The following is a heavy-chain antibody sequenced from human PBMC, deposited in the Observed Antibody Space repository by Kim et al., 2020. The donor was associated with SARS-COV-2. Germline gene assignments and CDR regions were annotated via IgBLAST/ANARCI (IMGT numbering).Heavy chain of an antibody. CDR2: MSFDGSRK. Sequence: GGSLRLSCAASGFTFSGYDMHWVRQAPGKGLEWITRMSFDGSRKDYAESVKGRFTISRDNSKNTVYLQINSLRAEDTALYYCAKEGSNRADYLDHWGQGT. J-gene: IGHJ4*02. CDR3: AKEGSNRADYLDH. D-gene: IGHD3-10*01. V-gene: IGHV3-30*18. CDR1: GFTFSGYD.